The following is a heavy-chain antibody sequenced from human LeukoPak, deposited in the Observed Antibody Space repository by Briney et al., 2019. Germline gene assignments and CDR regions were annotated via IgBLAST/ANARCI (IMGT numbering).Heavy chain of an antibody. J-gene: IGHJ3*02. Sequence: GGSLRLSCAASGFTFISYSINWARQPPGKGRGWVSSISSSSSYIYYAASVKGRFTISRDNAKNSLYLQMNSLRAEDTAVYYCARDFEYSSSWNAFDIWGQGTMVTVSS. CDR2: ISSSSSYI. D-gene: IGHD6-13*01. CDR3: ARDFEYSSSWNAFDI. CDR1: GFTFISYS. V-gene: IGHV3-21*01.